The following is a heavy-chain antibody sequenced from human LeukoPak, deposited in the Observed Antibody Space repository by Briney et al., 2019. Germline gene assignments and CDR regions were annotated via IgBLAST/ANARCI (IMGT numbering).Heavy chain of an antibody. D-gene: IGHD6-13*01. Sequence: SGTLSLTCAVSGGSISSSNWWSWVRQPPGKGLEWIGEINHSGSTNYNPSLKSRVTISVDTSKNQFSLKLSSVTAADTAVYYCARGVGTLYYYYYYMDVWGKGTTVTVSS. CDR3: ARGVGTLYYYYYYMDV. V-gene: IGHV4-4*02. J-gene: IGHJ6*03. CDR2: INHSGST. CDR1: GGSISSSNW.